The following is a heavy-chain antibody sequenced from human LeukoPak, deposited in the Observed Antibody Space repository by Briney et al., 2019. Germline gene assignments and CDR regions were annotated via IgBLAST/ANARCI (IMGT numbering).Heavy chain of an antibody. J-gene: IGHJ4*02. Sequence: PGGSLRLSCAASGFTFSSYAMSWVRQAPGTGLEWVSGISGSGDSTYYADSVKGRFTISRDNSKNTLYLQMNSLRAEDTAIYYCAKGRPCSSTSCYGSYFDSWGQGTLVTVSS. CDR2: ISGSGDST. CDR3: AKGRPCSSTSCYGSYFDS. CDR1: GFTFSSYA. D-gene: IGHD2-2*01. V-gene: IGHV3-23*01.